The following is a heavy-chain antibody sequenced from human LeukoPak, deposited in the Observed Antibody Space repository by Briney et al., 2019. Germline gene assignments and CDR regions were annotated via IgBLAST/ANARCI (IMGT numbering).Heavy chain of an antibody. V-gene: IGHV1-69*13. CDR1: GGTFSSYA. D-gene: IGHD6-19*01. J-gene: IGHJ5*02. CDR3: ARDFYAAVAGRANWFDP. Sequence: SVKVSCKASGGTFSSYAISWVRQAPGQGLEWMGGIITIFGTANYAQKFQGRVTITADESTSTAYMELSSLRSEDTAVYYCARDFYAAVAGRANWFDPWGQGTLVTVSS. CDR2: IITIFGTA.